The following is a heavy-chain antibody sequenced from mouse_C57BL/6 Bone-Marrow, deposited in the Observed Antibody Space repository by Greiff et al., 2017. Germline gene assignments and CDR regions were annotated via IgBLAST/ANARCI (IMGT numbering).Heavy chain of an antibody. V-gene: IGHV1-80*01. Sequence: VKLLESGAELVKPGASVKLSCKASGYAFSSYWMNWVKQRPGKGLEWIGQIYPGDGDTNYNGKFKGKATLTADKSSSTAYMQLSSLTSEDSAVYFCAGYNPYWYFDVWGTGTTVTVSS. J-gene: IGHJ1*03. CDR3: AGYNPYWYFDV. CDR2: IYPGDGDT. CDR1: GYAFSSYW. D-gene: IGHD3-1*01.